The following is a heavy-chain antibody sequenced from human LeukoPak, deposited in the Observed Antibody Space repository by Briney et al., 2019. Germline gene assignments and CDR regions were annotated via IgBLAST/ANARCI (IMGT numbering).Heavy chain of an antibody. J-gene: IGHJ4*02. CDR3: ARTSNGDYGSGSYYYFDY. V-gene: IGHV1-18*04. Sequence: ASVKVSCKASGYTFTSYGISWVRQAPGQGLEWMGWISAYNGNTNYAQKLQGRVTMTTDTSTSTAYMELRSLRSDDTAVYYCARTSNGDYGSGSYYYFDYWGQGTLVTVSP. D-gene: IGHD3-10*01. CDR2: ISAYNGNT. CDR1: GYTFTSYG.